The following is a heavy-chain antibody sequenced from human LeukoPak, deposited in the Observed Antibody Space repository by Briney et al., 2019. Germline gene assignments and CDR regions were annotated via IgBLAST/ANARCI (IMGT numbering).Heavy chain of an antibody. CDR1: GFTFSSYS. CDR2: ISSSSSYI. CDR3: ARDLTMDYYDSSGYLV. V-gene: IGHV3-21*01. J-gene: IGHJ4*02. D-gene: IGHD3-22*01. Sequence: GGSLRLSCAASGFTFSSYSMNWVRQAPGKGLEWVSSISSSSSYIYYADSVKGRFTISRDNAKNSLYLQMNSLRAEDTAVYYCARDLTMDYYDSSGYLVWGQGTLVTVSS.